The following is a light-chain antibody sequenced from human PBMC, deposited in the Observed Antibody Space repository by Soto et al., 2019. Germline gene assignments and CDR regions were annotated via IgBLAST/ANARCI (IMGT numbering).Light chain of an antibody. CDR1: QTISTW. CDR2: DAS. J-gene: IGKJ1*01. V-gene: IGKV1-5*01. CDR3: QQYTNTNNPWM. Sequence: IHVTQSPPTLSASVGDRVTITFRASQTISTWMAWYQQKPGKAPKLLVYDASTLQSGVASRFSGSGSGTEFTLIISGLQPDDSATYYCQQYTNTNNPWMLGQGTKVDIK.